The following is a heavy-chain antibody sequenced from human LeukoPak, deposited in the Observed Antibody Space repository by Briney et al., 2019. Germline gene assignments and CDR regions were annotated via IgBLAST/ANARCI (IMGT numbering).Heavy chain of an antibody. D-gene: IGHD5-18*01. CDR3: AKTKGYSYGYYFDY. CDR1: EFTFSSYA. J-gene: IGHJ4*02. CDR2: MSYDGFNK. Sequence: GGSLRLSCAASEFTFSSYAMHWVRQSLGKGLEWVAVMSYDGFNKYYADSVKGRFTISRDNSKNTLYPQMNSLRAEDTAVYYCAKTKGYSYGYYFDYWGQGTLVTVSS. V-gene: IGHV3-30*18.